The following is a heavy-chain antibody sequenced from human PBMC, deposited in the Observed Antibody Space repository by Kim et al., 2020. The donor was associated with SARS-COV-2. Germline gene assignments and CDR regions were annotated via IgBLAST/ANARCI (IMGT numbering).Heavy chain of an antibody. V-gene: IGHV1-69*13. CDR1: GGTFSSYA. CDR3: ARDGIAAAGTCCWFDP. Sequence: SVKVSCKASGGTFSSYAISWVRQAPGQGLEWMGGIIPIFGTANYAQKFQGRVTITADESTSTAYMELSSLRSEDTAVYYCARDGIAAAGTCCWFDPWGQGTLVTVSS. J-gene: IGHJ5*02. CDR2: IIPIFGTA. D-gene: IGHD6-13*01.